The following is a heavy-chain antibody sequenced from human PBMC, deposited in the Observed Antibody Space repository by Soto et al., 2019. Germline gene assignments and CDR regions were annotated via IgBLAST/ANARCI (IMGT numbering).Heavy chain of an antibody. J-gene: IGHJ5*02. CDR2: IIPIFGTT. CDR3: ARDRTDSGYYTNWLDP. Sequence: SVKVSCKASGGTFCSDAITWVRQAPGQGLEWVGRIIPIFGTTNYAQNLQGRVTISADKSTLTSYMELHSLTSDDTALYYCARDRTDSGYYTNWLDPWGQGTQVTVSS. CDR1: GGTFCSDA. V-gene: IGHV1-69*06. D-gene: IGHD3-22*01.